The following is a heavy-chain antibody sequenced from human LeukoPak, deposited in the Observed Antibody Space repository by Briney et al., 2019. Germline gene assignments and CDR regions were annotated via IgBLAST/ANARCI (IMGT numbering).Heavy chain of an antibody. CDR2: ISTGSSTI. D-gene: IGHD3-22*01. J-gene: IGHJ4*02. CDR1: GFTFSNSN. V-gene: IGHV3-48*04. Sequence: GGSLRLSCAASGFTFSNSNMHWVRRAPGRGLQWVSYISTGSSTIYYADSVKGRFTISRDNAKNSLYLQMNSLSAEDTAAYYCARGSGYYYNYWGQGTLVTVSS. CDR3: ARGSGYYYNY.